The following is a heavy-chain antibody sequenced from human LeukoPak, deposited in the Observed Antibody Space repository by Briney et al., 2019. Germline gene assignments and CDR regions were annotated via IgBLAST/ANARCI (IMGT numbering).Heavy chain of an antibody. CDR2: ILYTGTT. V-gene: IGHV4-59*02. CDR3: ANLGYDFDY. CDR1: GTSVRSYY. J-gene: IGHJ4*02. D-gene: IGHD5-12*01. Sequence: SETLSLTCNVSGTSVRSYYWSWIRQTPGKGLEWIGYILYTGTTSYNPSLKSRLTMSVDTSKNQVSLKLSSVTAADTAVYYCANLGYDFDYWGQGTLVTVSS.